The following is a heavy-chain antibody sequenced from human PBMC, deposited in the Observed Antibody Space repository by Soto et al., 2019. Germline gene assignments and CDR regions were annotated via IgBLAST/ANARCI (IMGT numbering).Heavy chain of an antibody. D-gene: IGHD6-25*01. CDR2: TYLMSKWYN. CDR3: ASAAVAFDAFDL. CDR1: GDSVSSNSAT. J-gene: IGHJ3*01. V-gene: IGHV6-1*01. Sequence: QLQQSGPGLVKPSQTLSLTCGISGDSVSSNSATWNWIRQSPSRGLEWLGRTYLMSKWYNEYAVSVKSRMAISPDTSKNHFSLQLSSVTPEDTAVYFCASAAVAFDAFDLLGQGTVVTVSS.